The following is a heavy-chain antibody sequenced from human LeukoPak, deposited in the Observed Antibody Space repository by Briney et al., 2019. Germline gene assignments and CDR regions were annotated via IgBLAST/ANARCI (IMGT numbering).Heavy chain of an antibody. J-gene: IGHJ4*02. CDR1: GTSISSYF. D-gene: IGHD5-18*01. CDR3: ARYSYGGYYFDY. V-gene: IGHV4-59*01. CDR2: VYSSGGT. Sequence: SETLSLTCSVSGTSISSYFWSWIRQPPGNGLEWIGYVYSSGGTNYNPSLKSRVTISVDTSKNQFSLKLSSVTAADTAVYYCARYSYGGYYFDYWGQGTLVTVSS.